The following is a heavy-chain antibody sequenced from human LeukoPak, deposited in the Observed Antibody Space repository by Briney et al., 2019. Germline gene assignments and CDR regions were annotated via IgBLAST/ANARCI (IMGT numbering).Heavy chain of an antibody. J-gene: IGHJ6*03. V-gene: IGHV4-4*09. CDR1: GGSINTYY. CDR2: IYTTGNT. CDR3: AKHDTVFGAAHFYMDV. D-gene: IGHD3-3*01. Sequence: PSETLSLTCAVSGGSINTYYWSWIRQPPGKGLEWIGYIYTTGNTNYNPSLRGRVTISLDTSKNQFSLNLSSVTAADTAVYYCAKHDTVFGAAHFYMDVWGKGTTVTVSS.